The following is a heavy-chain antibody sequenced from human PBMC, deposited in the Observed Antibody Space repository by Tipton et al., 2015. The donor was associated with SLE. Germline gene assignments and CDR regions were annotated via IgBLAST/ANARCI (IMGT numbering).Heavy chain of an antibody. CDR3: VRTPPYTTSWYDAFDL. Sequence: SLRLSCVASGFTFSSYNMNWVRQAPGKGLEWVSSISTGSSYIEYADSVKGRFTISRDNAKNSLFLQMNSLRAEDTAVYYCVRTPPYTTSWYDAFDLWGQGTMVTVSS. V-gene: IGHV3-21*04. CDR2: ISTGSSYI. CDR1: GFTFSSYN. D-gene: IGHD6-13*01. J-gene: IGHJ3*01.